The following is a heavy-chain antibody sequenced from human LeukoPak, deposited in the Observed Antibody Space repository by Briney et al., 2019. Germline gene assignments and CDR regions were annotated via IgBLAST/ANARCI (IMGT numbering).Heavy chain of an antibody. CDR3: ASPNCGGDCYPEYFQH. J-gene: IGHJ1*01. CDR2: IIPIFGTA. CDR1: GGTFSSYA. D-gene: IGHD2-21*02. Sequence: SVNVSCTASGGTFSSYAISWVRQAPGQGLEWMGGIIPIFGTANYAQKFQGRVTITADESTSTAYMELSSLRSEDTAVYYCASPNCGGDCYPEYFQHWGQGTLVTVSS. V-gene: IGHV1-69*13.